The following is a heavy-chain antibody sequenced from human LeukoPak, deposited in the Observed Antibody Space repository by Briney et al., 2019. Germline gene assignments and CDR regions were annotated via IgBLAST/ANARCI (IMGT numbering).Heavy chain of an antibody. CDR3: VRDWYDSSGYSQSDY. J-gene: IGHJ4*02. V-gene: IGHV1-2*02. Sequence: ASVKVSCKASGYTFTGYYMHWVRQAPGQGLEWMGWINPNSGGTNYAQKFQGRVTMTRDTSISTAYMELSRLRSDDTAVYYCVRDWYDSSGYSQSDYWGQGTLVTVSS. CDR2: INPNSGGT. CDR1: GYTFTGYY. D-gene: IGHD3-22*01.